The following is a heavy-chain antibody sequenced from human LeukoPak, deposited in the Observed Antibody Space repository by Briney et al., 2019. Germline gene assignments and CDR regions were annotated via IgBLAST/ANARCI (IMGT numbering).Heavy chain of an antibody. CDR3: ARDVVSGSYPHFDY. CDR2: IYSGGTT. Sequence: GGSLRLSCAASGFTVSSTYMTWVRQAPGRGLEWVSSIYSGGTTYYADSVKGRFTISRDNSKNSLYLQMNSLRDEDTAVYYCARDVVSGSYPHFDYWGQGTLVAVSS. CDR1: GFTVSSTY. J-gene: IGHJ4*02. D-gene: IGHD1-26*01. V-gene: IGHV3-66*01.